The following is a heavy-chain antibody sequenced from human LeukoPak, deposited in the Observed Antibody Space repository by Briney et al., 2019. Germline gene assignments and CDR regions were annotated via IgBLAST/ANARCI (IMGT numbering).Heavy chain of an antibody. CDR2: LSGSGGAT. V-gene: IGHV3-23*01. D-gene: IGHD2-21*01. J-gene: IGHJ6*03. CDR3: AKHLGSHSFLFYYMDV. Sequence: GGSLRLSREASEFTFSRFAMSWIRQPPGTGLEWVSTLSGSGGATYYADSVKGRFTTSRDNSKDTLYLQMDNLRADDTAVYYCAKHLGSHSFLFYYMDVWGKGTSVIISS. CDR1: EFTFSRFA.